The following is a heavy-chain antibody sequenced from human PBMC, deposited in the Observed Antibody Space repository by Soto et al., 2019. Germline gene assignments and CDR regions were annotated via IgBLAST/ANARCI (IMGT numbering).Heavy chain of an antibody. Sequence: LRYAAAEGTIVDPCGSWISKTPGRGLEWVGRIKSKTDGETIDYAAPVKGRFTISRDDSKNMVHLQMNSLKTEDSAVYYCTTLPTNWNWVSDYWGLGLLVTVSS. V-gene: IGHV3-15*01. CDR1: EGTIVDPC. CDR2: IKSKTDGETI. D-gene: IGHD1-7*01. CDR3: TTLPTNWNWVSDY. J-gene: IGHJ4*02.